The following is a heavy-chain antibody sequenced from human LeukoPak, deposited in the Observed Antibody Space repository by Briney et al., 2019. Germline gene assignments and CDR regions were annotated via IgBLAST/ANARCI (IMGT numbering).Heavy chain of an antibody. CDR2: ISSSSSYI. D-gene: IGHD2-8*01. Sequence: GGSLRLSCAASGFTFSSYAMSWVRQAPGKGLEWVSSISSSSSYIYYADSVKGRFTISRDNAKNSLYLQMNSLRAEDTAVYYCARGDKGYCTNGVCYGRDYYYYGMGVWGQGTTVTVSS. J-gene: IGHJ6*02. V-gene: IGHV3-21*01. CDR3: ARGDKGYCTNGVCYGRDYYYYGMGV. CDR1: GFTFSSYA.